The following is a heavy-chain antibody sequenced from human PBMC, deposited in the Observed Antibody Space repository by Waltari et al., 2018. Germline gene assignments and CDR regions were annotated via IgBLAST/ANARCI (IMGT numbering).Heavy chain of an antibody. J-gene: IGHJ4*02. V-gene: IGHV4-59*11. CDR3: ARGRYYDSSGYYEDY. CDR2: IYYSGST. Sequence: QVQLQESGPGLVKPSETLSLTCTVSGGSISSHYWSWIRQPPGKGLEWIGYIYYSGSTNYNPSLQSRVTISVDTSKNQFSLKLSSVTAADTAVYYCARGRYYDSSGYYEDYWGQGTLVTVSS. CDR1: GGSISSHY. D-gene: IGHD3-22*01.